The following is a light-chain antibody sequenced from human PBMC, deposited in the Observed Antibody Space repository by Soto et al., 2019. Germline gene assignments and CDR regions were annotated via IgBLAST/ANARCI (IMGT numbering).Light chain of an antibody. CDR1: QSVSSSY. CDR3: QHYGISPA. Sequence: EIVLTQSPGTLALSPGERATLSCRASQSVSSSYLAWYQQKPGQAPRLLIYGASSRATGTADRFSGSGSGKDFSLSSSRLEAEDFAVYYCQHYGISPACGGGTKVEIK. CDR2: GAS. V-gene: IGKV3-20*01. J-gene: IGKJ4*01.